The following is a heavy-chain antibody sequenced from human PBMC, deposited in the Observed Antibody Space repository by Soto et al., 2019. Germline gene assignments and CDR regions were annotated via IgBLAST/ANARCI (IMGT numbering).Heavy chain of an antibody. J-gene: IGHJ6*02. D-gene: IGHD2-15*01. CDR3: ARDRRGSYCSGGSCYPGGVYYYYYYGMDV. Sequence: SETLSLTCAVYGGSFSGYYWSWIRQPPGKGLEWIGEINHSGSTNYNPSLKSRVTISVDTSKNQFSLKLSSVTAADTAVYYCARDRRGSYCSGGSCYPGGVYYYYYYGMDVWGQGTTVTVSS. V-gene: IGHV4-34*01. CDR2: INHSGST. CDR1: GGSFSGYY.